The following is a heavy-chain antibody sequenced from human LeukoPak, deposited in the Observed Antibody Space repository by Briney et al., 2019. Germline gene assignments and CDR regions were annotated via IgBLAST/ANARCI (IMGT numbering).Heavy chain of an antibody. CDR3: TTREKHLDY. J-gene: IGHJ4*02. V-gene: IGHV3-15*01. Sequence: GGSLRLSCAASGFILSNAWISWVRQAPGKGLGWVGLIKGKTDGGTTDYAAPVKGRFTISRDDSKNTLYLQVNSLKTEDTAVYYCTTREKHLDYWGQGTLVTVSS. CDR1: GFILSNAW. CDR2: IKGKTDGGTT.